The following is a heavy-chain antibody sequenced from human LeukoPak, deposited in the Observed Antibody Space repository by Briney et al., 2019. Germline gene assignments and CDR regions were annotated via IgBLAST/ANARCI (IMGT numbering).Heavy chain of an antibody. CDR2: IYYSGST. CDR1: GGSISSHY. CDR3: ARRSSSPDPGYYYYYMDV. J-gene: IGHJ6*03. V-gene: IGHV4-59*11. D-gene: IGHD2-2*01. Sequence: SETLSLTCTVSGGSISSHYWRWIRQPPGKGLEWIGYIYYSGSTNYNPSLKSRVTISVDTSKNQFSLKLSSVTAADTAVYYCARRSSSPDPGYYYYYMDVWGKGTTVTVSS.